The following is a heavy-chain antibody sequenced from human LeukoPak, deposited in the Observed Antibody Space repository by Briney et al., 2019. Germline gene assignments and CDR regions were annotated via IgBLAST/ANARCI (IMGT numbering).Heavy chain of an antibody. CDR3: ARVRREWTVGDVAAANNWFDP. V-gene: IGHV1-46*01. D-gene: IGHD6-13*01. J-gene: IGHJ5*02. Sequence: ASVKVSCKASGYTFTSYYMHWVRQAPGQGLEWMGIINPSGGSTSYAQKFQGRVTMTRDTSTSTVYMELSSLRSEDTAVYYCARVRREWTVGDVAAANNWFDPWGQGTLVTVSS. CDR2: INPSGGST. CDR1: GYTFTSYY.